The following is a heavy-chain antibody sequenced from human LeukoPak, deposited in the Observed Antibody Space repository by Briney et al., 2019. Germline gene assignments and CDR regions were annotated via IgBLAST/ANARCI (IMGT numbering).Heavy chain of an antibody. CDR1: RASTSIYS. CDR3: AKSNRYCDTASCYEAFDI. D-gene: IGHD2-2*01. CDR2: IYYSGSP. J-gene: IGHJ3*02. V-gene: IGHV4-59*03. Sequence: SETLPLTCTVSRASTSIYSWSWIRQPPGQGLEWLGYIYYSGSPNYNPSLKNRVTMSVDTSRNQFSLRVNSVTAADTAVYYCAKSNRYCDTASCYEAFDIWGQGTMVTVSS.